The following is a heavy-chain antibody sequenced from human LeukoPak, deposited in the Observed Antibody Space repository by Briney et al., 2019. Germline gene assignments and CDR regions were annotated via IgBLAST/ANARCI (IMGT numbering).Heavy chain of an antibody. CDR1: GGSVRGNS. J-gene: IGHJ4*02. Sequence: ASVKVSCKTSGGSVRGNSISWVRQAPGEGLEWMGMIVPALGTADYAQRFQGRASITTDESTGIPYMELRTLRSEDTAVYYCARDRGSGWYSLEYWGQGTLVTVSS. CDR3: ARDRGSGWYSLEY. V-gene: IGHV1-69*16. CDR2: IVPALGTA. D-gene: IGHD6-19*01.